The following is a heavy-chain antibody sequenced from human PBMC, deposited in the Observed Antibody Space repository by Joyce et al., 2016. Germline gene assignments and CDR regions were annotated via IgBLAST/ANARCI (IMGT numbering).Heavy chain of an antibody. CDR2: ISSSSSYI. CDR3: ARGKDFYGPGSYSNWFDP. V-gene: IGHV3-21*02. J-gene: IGHJ5*02. CDR1: GFTFSRYS. D-gene: IGHD3-10*01. Sequence: EVQLVESGGGLVKTGGSLRLSCADSGFTFSRYSMNWVRQVPGKGVEGVSSISSSSSYIDEADAVKGRFTISRDNAKNSLYLQMNSLRAEDTAVYYCARGKDFYGPGSYSNWFDPWGQGTLVTVSS.